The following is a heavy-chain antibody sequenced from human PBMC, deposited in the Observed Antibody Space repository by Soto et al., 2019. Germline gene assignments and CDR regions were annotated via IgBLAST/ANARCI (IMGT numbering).Heavy chain of an antibody. D-gene: IGHD3-3*01. CDR2: IIPIFGTA. V-gene: IGHV1-69*06. Sequence: EASVKVSCKASGGTFSSYAISWVRQAPGQGLEWMGGIIPIFGTANYAQKFQGRVTITADKSTSTAYMELSSLRSEDTAVYYCARHRGYCSSTSCYNGQYYDFWSGYYNYYGMDVWGQGTTVTVSS. J-gene: IGHJ6*02. CDR1: GGTFSSYA. CDR3: ARHRGYCSSTSCYNGQYYDFWSGYYNYYGMDV.